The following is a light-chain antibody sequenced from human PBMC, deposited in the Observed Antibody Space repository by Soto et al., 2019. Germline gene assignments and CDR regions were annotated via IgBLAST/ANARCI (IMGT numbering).Light chain of an antibody. J-gene: IGLJ2*01. CDR1: SSDVGGYNY. Sequence: QYALTQPASVSGSLGQSITISCTGTSSDVGGYNYVSWYQQHPGKDPKVVIFEVTKRPSGVSSRFSGSKSGNTASLTVSGLQAEDEGHYYCSSYTSSRTVVFGGGTQLTVL. V-gene: IGLV2-14*01. CDR2: EVT. CDR3: SSYTSSRTVV.